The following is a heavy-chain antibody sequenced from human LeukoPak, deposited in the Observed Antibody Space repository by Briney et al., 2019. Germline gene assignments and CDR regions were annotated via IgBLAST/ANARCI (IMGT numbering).Heavy chain of an antibody. CDR2: IKQDGTEK. CDR3: AKSGLNRFDY. Sequence: GESLRLSCAASGFTFTTYWLGWVRQPPGKGLEWVANIKQDGTEKYYVDSVKGRFTISRDNSKNTLYLQMNSLRAEDTALYYCAKSGLNRFDYWGQGTLITVSS. J-gene: IGHJ4*02. D-gene: IGHD2-15*01. V-gene: IGHV3-7*03. CDR1: GFTFTTYW.